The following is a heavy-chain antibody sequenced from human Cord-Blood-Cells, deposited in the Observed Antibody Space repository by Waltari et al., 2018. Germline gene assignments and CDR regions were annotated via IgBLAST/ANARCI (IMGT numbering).Heavy chain of an antibody. CDR1: GGTFSSYA. CDR2: IIPIFGTA. CDR3: ASLLGSYDFWSGYYSEFDY. J-gene: IGHJ4*02. V-gene: IGHV1-69*01. Sequence: QVQLVQSGAEVKKPGSSVKVSCKASGGTFSSYAISWVRQAAGYGLEWMGGIIPIFGTANYAQKFQGRVTITADESTSTAYMELSSLRSEDTAVYYCASLLGSYDFWSGYYSEFDYWGQGTLVTVSS. D-gene: IGHD3-3*01.